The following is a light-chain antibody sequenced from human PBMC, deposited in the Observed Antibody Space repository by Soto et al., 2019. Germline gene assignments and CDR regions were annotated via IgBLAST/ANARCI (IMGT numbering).Light chain of an antibody. V-gene: IGKV3-20*01. Sequence: IVLTQSPGTLSLSPGEGATLSCRTSQSVSIRHLAWYQQRPGQAPRLLIYATSDRGTGTPERFNGSGSGTHFILTIASLEPEHFAVYYCQQYGTSWTFGQGTKVEI. CDR1: QSVSIRH. CDR3: QQYGTSWT. J-gene: IGKJ1*01. CDR2: ATS.